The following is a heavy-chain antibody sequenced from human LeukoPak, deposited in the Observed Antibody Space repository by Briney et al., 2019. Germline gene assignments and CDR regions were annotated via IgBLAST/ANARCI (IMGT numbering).Heavy chain of an antibody. D-gene: IGHD2-2*01. Sequence: PGGSLRLSCAASGFTVSSNYMSWVRQAPGKGLEWVSVIYSGGSTYYADSVKGRFTISRDNSKNTMYLQMNSLNAEDTAVYCCAKDEVVPGYYYTDVWGRGTTVTISS. J-gene: IGHJ6*03. V-gene: IGHV3-66*01. CDR2: IYSGGST. CDR1: GFTVSSNY. CDR3: AKDEVVPGYYYTDV.